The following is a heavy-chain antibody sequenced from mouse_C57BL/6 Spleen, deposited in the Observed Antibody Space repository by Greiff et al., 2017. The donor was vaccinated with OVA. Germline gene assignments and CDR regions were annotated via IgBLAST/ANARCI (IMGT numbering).Heavy chain of an antibody. D-gene: IGHD1-1*01. CDR1: GFTFSSYA. CDR3: AREELLLRRSWGYFDV. Sequence: DVKLVESGGGLVKPGGSLKLSCAASGFTFSSYAMSWVRQTPEKRLEWVATISDGGSYTYYPDNVKGRFTISRDNAKNNLYLQMSHLKSEDTAMYYCAREELLLRRSWGYFDVWGTGTTVTVSS. CDR2: ISDGGSYT. J-gene: IGHJ1*03. V-gene: IGHV5-4*01.